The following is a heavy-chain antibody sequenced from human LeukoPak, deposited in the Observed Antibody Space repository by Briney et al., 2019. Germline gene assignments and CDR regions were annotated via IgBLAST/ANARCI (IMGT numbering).Heavy chain of an antibody. V-gene: IGHV3-30*18. CDR2: ISYDGSNK. CDR1: GFTFSSYG. CDR3: AKRSTMIVVAYGYFDY. J-gene: IGHJ4*02. Sequence: PGGSLRLSCAASGFTFSSYGMHWVRQAPGKGLEWVAVISYDGSNKYYADSVKGRFTISRDNSKNTLYLQMNSLRAEDTAVYYCAKRSTMIVVAYGYFDYWGQGTLVTVSS. D-gene: IGHD3-22*01.